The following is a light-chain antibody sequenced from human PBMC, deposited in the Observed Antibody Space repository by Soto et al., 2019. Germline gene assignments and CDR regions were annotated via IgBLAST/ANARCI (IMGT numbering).Light chain of an antibody. CDR2: GAS. CDR3: QQYESLPIT. Sequence: EIVLTQSPGTLSLSPGERATLSCRGSQTLSSNSLAWYQQRPGQTPRVLVYGASNRATGIPDKFSGSGSGTDFTLTISRLEPEDFAVYFCQQYESLPITFGGGTKVDIK. J-gene: IGKJ4*01. CDR1: QTLSSNS. V-gene: IGKV3-20*01.